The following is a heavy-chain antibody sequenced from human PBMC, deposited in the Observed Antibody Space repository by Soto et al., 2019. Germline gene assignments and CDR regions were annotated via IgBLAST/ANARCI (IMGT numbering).Heavy chain of an antibody. J-gene: IGHJ3*02. Sequence: GGSLRLSCAASGFTFDDYAMHWVRQAPGKGLEWVSGISWNSGSIGYADSVKGRFTISRDNAKNSLYLQMNSLRAEDTALYYCAKARTFGDLLGAFDIWGQGTMVTVSS. V-gene: IGHV3-9*01. CDR3: AKARTFGDLLGAFDI. D-gene: IGHD3-10*01. CDR2: ISWNSGSI. CDR1: GFTFDDYA.